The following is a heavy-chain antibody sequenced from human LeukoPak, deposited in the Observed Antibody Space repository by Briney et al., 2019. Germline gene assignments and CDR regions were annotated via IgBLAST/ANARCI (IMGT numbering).Heavy chain of an antibody. D-gene: IGHD3-10*01. CDR1: GFTFDDYG. Sequence: AGGSLRLSCAVSGFTFDDYGMGWGRRAPGKGWEWFSGINWNGGSTGYAHSVKGRFTISRDNAKNSLSLKRHSVRAEDTALFYCARGGRGSDAFDIWGQGTMVTVSS. J-gene: IGHJ3*02. CDR3: ARGGRGSDAFDI. V-gene: IGHV3-20*04. CDR2: INWNGGST.